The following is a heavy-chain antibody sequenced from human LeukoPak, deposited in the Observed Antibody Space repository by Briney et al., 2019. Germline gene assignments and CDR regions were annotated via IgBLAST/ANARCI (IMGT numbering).Heavy chain of an antibody. V-gene: IGHV3-23*01. CDR2: VGDNTDT. CDR3: AKSSGKSFPSSRVFDF. J-gene: IGHJ4*02. Sequence: GSLRLSCAASGFTFSSYAFSWVRRALGKGLEWVSIVGDNTDTHYADSVKGRFTISRDNSNNALYLQMNSLRAEDTATYFCAKSSGKSFPSSRVFDFWGQGTLVTVSS. D-gene: IGHD6-13*01. CDR1: GFTFSSYA.